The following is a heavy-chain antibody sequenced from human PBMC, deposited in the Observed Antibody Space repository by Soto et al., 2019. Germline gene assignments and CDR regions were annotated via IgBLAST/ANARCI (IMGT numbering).Heavy chain of an antibody. CDR2: ISSSSSTI. Sequence: GGSLRLSCAASGFTFSSYSMNWVRQAPGKGLEWVSYISSSSSTIYYADYVKGRFTISRDNAKNSLYLQMNSLRAEDTAVYYCARAETVPLDYWGQGTLVTVSS. CDR3: ARAETVPLDY. CDR1: GFTFSSYS. J-gene: IGHJ4*02. V-gene: IGHV3-48*04. D-gene: IGHD1-1*01.